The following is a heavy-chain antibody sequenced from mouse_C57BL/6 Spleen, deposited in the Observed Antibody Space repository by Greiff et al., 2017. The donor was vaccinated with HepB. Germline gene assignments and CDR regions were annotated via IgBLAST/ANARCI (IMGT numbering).Heavy chain of an antibody. V-gene: IGHV5-6*01. CDR3: ASLNWYYAMDY. J-gene: IGHJ4*01. D-gene: IGHD4-1*01. Sequence: EVHLVESGGDLVKPGGSLKLSCAASGFTFSSYGMSWVRQTPDKRLEWVATISSGGSYTYYPDSVKGRFTISRDNAKNTLYLQMSSLKSEDTAMYYCASLNWYYAMDYWGQGTSVTVSS. CDR1: GFTFSSYG. CDR2: ISSGGSYT.